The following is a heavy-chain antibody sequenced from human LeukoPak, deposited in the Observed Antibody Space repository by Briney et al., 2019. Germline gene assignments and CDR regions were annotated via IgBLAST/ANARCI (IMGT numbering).Heavy chain of an antibody. CDR1: GVSLSGYY. Sequence: SETLSLTCAVSGVSLSGYYWGWIRQTPGKGLEWIGEINHSGRTNYNPSLKSRVTISADTSKNQFSLELRSMTAADTAVYYSTSWFPHWGQGALVTVSS. CDR2: INHSGRT. J-gene: IGHJ5*02. V-gene: IGHV4-34*01. D-gene: IGHD2-2*01. CDR3: TSWFPH.